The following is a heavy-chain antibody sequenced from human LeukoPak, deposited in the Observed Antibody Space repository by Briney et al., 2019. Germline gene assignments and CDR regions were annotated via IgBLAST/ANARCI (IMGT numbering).Heavy chain of an antibody. D-gene: IGHD3-10*01. CDR1: GFTFSSSL. CDR2: ISGDGTTT. Sequence: PGGSLRLSCAASGFTFSSSLTHWVRQVPGEGLVWVSRISGDGTTTTYADSVKGRFTISRDNAKNTLYLQMNSLRAEDRAVYYCARGGSPFYWGQGSLVTVSS. V-gene: IGHV3-74*01. CDR3: ARGGSPFY. J-gene: IGHJ4*02.